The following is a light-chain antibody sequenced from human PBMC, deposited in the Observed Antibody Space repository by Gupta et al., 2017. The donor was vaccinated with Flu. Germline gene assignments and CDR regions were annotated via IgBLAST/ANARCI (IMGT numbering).Light chain of an antibody. CDR3: QQRDSSSVT. V-gene: IGKV1-39*01. Sequence: DIQMTQYPCFLSASVGDRVTITCRASQNIDRYLNWYQQNPGKGPKLLIYAASTLQRGVPSRTSDSGSPTDFTLTISMLQPEDFATYYFQQRDSSSVTFSQGTKLEIK. CDR1: QNIDRY. J-gene: IGKJ2*01. CDR2: AAS.